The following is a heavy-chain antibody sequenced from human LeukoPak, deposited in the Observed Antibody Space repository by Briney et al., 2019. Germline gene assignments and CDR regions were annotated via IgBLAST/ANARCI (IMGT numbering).Heavy chain of an antibody. CDR2: INPNSGGT. CDR1: GYTFTGYY. V-gene: IGHV1-2*02. D-gene: IGHD3-10*01. CDR3: ARVSMVRGTAPLLF. Sequence: ASVKVSCKASGYTFTGYYMHWVRQAPGQGLEWMGWINPNSGGTNYAQKFQGRVTMTRDTSISTAYMELSRLRSDDTAAYYCARVSMVRGTAPLLFWGQGTLVTVSS. J-gene: IGHJ4*02.